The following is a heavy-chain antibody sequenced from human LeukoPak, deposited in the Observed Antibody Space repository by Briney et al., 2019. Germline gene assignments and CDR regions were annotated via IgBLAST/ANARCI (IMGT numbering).Heavy chain of an antibody. D-gene: IGHD1-26*01. Sequence: SETLSLTCTVSGGSISPYYGSWVREPPGKGGEWVGYIYYTGSTNYNPSLRSRVTISLDTSKTQFSLRLSSVTAADTAVYFCARQERGSYATYFDYWGQGTLVTVSS. V-gene: IGHV4-59*01. CDR1: GGSISPYY. CDR2: IYYTGST. CDR3: ARQERGSYATYFDY. J-gene: IGHJ4*02.